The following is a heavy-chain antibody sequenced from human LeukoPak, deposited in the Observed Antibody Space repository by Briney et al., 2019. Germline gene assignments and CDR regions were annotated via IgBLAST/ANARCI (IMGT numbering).Heavy chain of an antibody. D-gene: IGHD2-8*01. CDR3: ARGCTNGVCYTETGMDY. V-gene: IGHV3-21*01. CDR2: ISSSSSYI. J-gene: IGHJ4*02. CDR1: GFTFSSYW. Sequence: GGSLRLSCAASGFTFSSYWMNWVRQAPGKGLEWVSSISSSSSYIYYADSVKGRFTISRDNAKNSLYLQMNSLRAEDTAVYYCARGCTNGVCYTETGMDYWGQGTLVTVSS.